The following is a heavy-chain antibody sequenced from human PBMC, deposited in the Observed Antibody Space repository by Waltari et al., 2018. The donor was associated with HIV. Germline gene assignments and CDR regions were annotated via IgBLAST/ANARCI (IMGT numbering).Heavy chain of an antibody. CDR2: INPRSGDT. D-gene: IGHD7-27*01. Sequence: QLVQSGAEVKKPGASVKVSCKASGYTFSNYYIHWVRQAPGQGLEWMGWINPRSGDTHYAHKFQGGVTITRDTSISTVYMELSRLTYDDTVDYYCARGYSAQNPKLGAGGYWGQGTLVTVSS. V-gene: IGHV1-2*01. CDR1: GYTFSNYY. CDR3: ARGYSAQNPKLGAGGY. J-gene: IGHJ4*02.